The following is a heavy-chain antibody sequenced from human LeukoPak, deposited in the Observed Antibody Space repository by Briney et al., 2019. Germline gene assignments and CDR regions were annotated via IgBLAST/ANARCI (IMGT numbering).Heavy chain of an antibody. CDR3: ARDRGRSHYIHQNWFDP. CDR1: GYSISSGYY. Sequence: SETLSLTCTVSGYSISSGYYWGWIRQPPGKGLEWIGSIYHSGSTYYNPSLKSRVTISVDTSKNQLSLKLSSVTAADTAVYYCARDRGRSHYIHQNWFDPWGQGTLVTVSS. D-gene: IGHD2-15*01. CDR2: IYHSGST. J-gene: IGHJ5*02. V-gene: IGHV4-38-2*02.